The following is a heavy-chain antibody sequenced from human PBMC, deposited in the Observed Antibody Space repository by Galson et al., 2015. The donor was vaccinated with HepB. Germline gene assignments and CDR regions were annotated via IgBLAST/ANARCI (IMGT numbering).Heavy chain of an antibody. D-gene: IGHD2-2*01. J-gene: IGHJ6*02. CDR3: ARATAAGDNYNGLDA. CDR1: GYTFSSYG. CDR2: ISIYNHNT. Sequence: SVKVSCKASGYTFSSYGISWVRQTPGQGLEWMGWISIYNHNTNYAQKFQGRVTLTTDTPTSTAYMELRSLRSDDTAMYYCARATAAGDNYNGLDAWGQGTTVTVSS. V-gene: IGHV1-18*04.